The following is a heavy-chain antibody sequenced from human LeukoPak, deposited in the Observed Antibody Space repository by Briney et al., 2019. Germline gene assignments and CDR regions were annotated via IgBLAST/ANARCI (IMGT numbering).Heavy chain of an antibody. J-gene: IGHJ5*02. CDR3: ARLMGSGWFDP. D-gene: IGHD1-26*01. CDR1: GFTVSSNY. Sequence: GGSLRLSCAASGFTVSSNYMNWVRQAPGKGLEWVSVIYSGGNTFYANSVKGRFTISRHNSENTLYLQMNSLSADDTAVYYRARLMGSGWFDPWGQGTLVTVSS. V-gene: IGHV3-53*04. CDR2: IYSGGNT.